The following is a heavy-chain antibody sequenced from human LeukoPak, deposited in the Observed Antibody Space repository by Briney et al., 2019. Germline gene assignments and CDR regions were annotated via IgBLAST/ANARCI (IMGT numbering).Heavy chain of an antibody. D-gene: IGHD3-22*01. CDR3: ATQSTYYYDSSGAMDV. J-gene: IGHJ6*03. CDR1: GFTFSSYG. CDR2: ISSSSSYI. V-gene: IGHV3-21*01. Sequence: GGSLRLSCAASGFTFSSYGMSWVRQAPGKGLEWVSSISSSSSYIYYADSVKGRFTISRDNAKNSLYLQMNSLRAEDTAVYYCATQSTYYYDSSGAMDVWGKGTTVTVSS.